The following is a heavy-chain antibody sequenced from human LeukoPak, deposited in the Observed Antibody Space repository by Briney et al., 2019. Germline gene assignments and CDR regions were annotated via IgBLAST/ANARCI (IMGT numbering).Heavy chain of an antibody. J-gene: IGHJ5*02. CDR3: AKDRESSSWYKARWFDP. Sequence: GGSLRLSCAASGFTFSGYGMSWVRQAPGKGLKWVSAISGSGGSTYYADSVKGRFTISRDNSKNTLYLQMNSLRAEDTAVYYCAKDRESSSWYKARWFDPWGQGTLVTVSS. D-gene: IGHD6-13*01. V-gene: IGHV3-23*01. CDR1: GFTFSGYG. CDR2: ISGSGGST.